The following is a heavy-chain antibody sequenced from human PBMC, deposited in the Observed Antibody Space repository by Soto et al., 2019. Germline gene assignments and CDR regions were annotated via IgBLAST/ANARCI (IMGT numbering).Heavy chain of an antibody. D-gene: IGHD1-26*01. CDR2: IYSGGIT. Sequence: GGSLRRSFASSGFTVSSNYMSWVRQAPGEGLGWVSVIYSGGITYYADSVKGRFTISRDNSKNTLYLQMNSLRAEDTAVYYCAGPVGASSMEVWGEGTRVNVSS. J-gene: IGHJ6*04. CDR1: GFTVSSNY. CDR3: AGPVGASSMEV. V-gene: IGHV3-53*01.